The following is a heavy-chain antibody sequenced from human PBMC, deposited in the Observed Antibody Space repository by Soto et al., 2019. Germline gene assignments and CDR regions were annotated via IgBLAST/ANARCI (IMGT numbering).Heavy chain of an antibody. CDR3: ARGLSSGYYEFDC. J-gene: IGHJ4*02. CDR2: IYYRGSS. Sequence: QVQLQESGPGLVKPSQTLSLTCTVSGGSVTVGNYYWSWIRQQPGKGLEWIGYIYYRGSSYYNPSLKSRVSILVDTSKNQFSLKLNSVTAADTAVYYCARGLSSGYYEFDCWGQGTLVTVSS. D-gene: IGHD3-22*01. V-gene: IGHV4-31*03. CDR1: GGSVTVGNYY.